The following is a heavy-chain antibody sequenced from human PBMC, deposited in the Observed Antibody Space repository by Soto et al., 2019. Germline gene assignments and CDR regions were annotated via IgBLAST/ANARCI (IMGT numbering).Heavy chain of an antibody. D-gene: IGHD3-9*01. J-gene: IGHJ5*02. CDR2: VNPNAGVT. CDR3: TTLRLDP. Sequence: RASVKVSCKASGYTFTALYMNWVRQAPGQGLEWMGWVNPNAGVTRYAQKFQGRVTMTRDTSINTAYMELSGLTSDDTAVYYCTTLRLDPWGQGTLVTVSS. V-gene: IGHV1-2*02. CDR1: GYTFTALY.